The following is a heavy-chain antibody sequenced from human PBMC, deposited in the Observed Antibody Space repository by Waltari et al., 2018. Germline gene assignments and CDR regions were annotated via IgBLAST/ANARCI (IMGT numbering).Heavy chain of an antibody. V-gene: IGHV4-39*01. CDR2: IYYSGST. CDR3: ARHVQYYDCWSGYYNYYYYYGMDV. D-gene: IGHD3-3*01. CDR1: GGSISSSSYY. J-gene: IGHJ6*02. Sequence: QLQLQESGPGLVKPSETLSLTCTVSGGSISSSSYYWGWIRQPPGKGLAWIGSIYYSGSTYYNPSLKSRVTISVDTSKNQFSLKLSSVTAADTAVYYCARHVQYYDCWSGYYNYYYYYGMDVWGQGTTVTVSS.